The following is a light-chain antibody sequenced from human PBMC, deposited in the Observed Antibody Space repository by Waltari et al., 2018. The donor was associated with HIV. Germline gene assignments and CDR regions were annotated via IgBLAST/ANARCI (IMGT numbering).Light chain of an antibody. CDR2: INSDGSH. Sequence: QLVVTQSPSASASLGASVKLTCTLSSGHTKYAIAWHQQQPGKGPRFLMKINSDGSHRKGDVIPDRFAGSSSGTDRYRTISSLQSEDEAGYYCQTWDTGIVLFGGGTEVTV. V-gene: IGLV4-69*01. CDR1: SGHTKYA. CDR3: QTWDTGIVL. J-gene: IGLJ2*01.